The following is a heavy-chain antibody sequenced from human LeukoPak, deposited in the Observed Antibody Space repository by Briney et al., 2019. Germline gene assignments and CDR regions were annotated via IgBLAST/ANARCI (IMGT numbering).Heavy chain of an antibody. CDR3: ARDRGGDYGDYSMYYFDY. V-gene: IGHV3-21*04. J-gene: IGHJ4*02. CDR2: ISSSSSYI. Sequence: GGSLRLSCAASGFTFSSYSMNWVRQAPGKGLEWVSSISSSSSYIYYADSVKGRFTISRDDAKNSLYLQMNSLRAEDTAVYYCARDRGGDYGDYSMYYFDYWGQGTLVTVSS. D-gene: IGHD4-17*01. CDR1: GFTFSSYS.